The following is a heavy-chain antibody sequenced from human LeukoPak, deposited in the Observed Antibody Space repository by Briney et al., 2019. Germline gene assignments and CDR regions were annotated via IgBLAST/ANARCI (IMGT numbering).Heavy chain of an antibody. CDR2: ISGSGGST. Sequence: GGSLRLSCAASGFTFSSYAMSWVRQAPGKGLEWVTAISGSGGSTYYADSVKGRFTISRDNSKNTLYLQMNSLKAEDTAVYYCAKDRVPLAARPLHFDYWGQGTLVTVSS. CDR3: AKDRVPLAARPLHFDY. V-gene: IGHV3-23*01. D-gene: IGHD6-6*01. J-gene: IGHJ4*02. CDR1: GFTFSSYA.